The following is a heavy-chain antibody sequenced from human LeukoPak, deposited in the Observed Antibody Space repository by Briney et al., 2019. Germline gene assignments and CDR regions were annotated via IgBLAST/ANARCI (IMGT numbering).Heavy chain of an antibody. V-gene: IGHV3-48*04. CDR2: ISSSGSTI. D-gene: IGHD2-2*02. CDR1: GFTFSSYG. Sequence: GGSLRLSCAASGFTFSSYGMHWVRQAPGKGLEWVSYISSSGSTIYYADSVKGRFTISRDNAKNSLYLQMNSLRAEDTAVYYCARDSAKPDYWGQGTLVTVSS. CDR3: ARDSAKPDY. J-gene: IGHJ4*02.